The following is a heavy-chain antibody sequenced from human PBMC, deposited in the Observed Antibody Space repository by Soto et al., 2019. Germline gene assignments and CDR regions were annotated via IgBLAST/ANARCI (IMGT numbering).Heavy chain of an antibody. J-gene: IGHJ5*02. CDR1: GGSISSYY. D-gene: IGHD2-2*01. Sequence: KPSETLSLTCTVSGGSISSYYWSWIRQPPGKGLEWIGYIYYSGSTNYNPSLKSRVTISVDTSKNQFSLKLSSVTAADTAVYYCAREECSSTSCYGSSWFDPWGQGTLVTVSS. V-gene: IGHV4-59*01. CDR2: IYYSGST. CDR3: AREECSSTSCYGSSWFDP.